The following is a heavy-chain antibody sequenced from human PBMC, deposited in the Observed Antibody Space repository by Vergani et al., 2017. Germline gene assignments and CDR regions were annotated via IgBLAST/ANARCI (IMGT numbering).Heavy chain of an antibody. D-gene: IGHD6-13*01. V-gene: IGHV3-9*01. CDR3: VKDIAASGNYWYFDL. CDR1: GFNFDDYA. Sequence: EVQLVESGGGLVQPGRFLRLFCAASGFNFDDYAMHWVRPAPGKGLEWVSGINWNSDSIAYADSVKGRFTISRDNAKNSLYLQMNSLRAEDTALYYCVKDIAASGNYWYFDLWGRGTLVTVSS. J-gene: IGHJ2*01. CDR2: INWNSDSI.